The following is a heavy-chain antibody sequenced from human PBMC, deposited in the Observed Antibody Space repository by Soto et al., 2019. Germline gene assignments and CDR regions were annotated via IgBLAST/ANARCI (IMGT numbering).Heavy chain of an antibody. Sequence: ASVKVSCKASGYTFTSYGISWVRQAPGQGLEWMGWISAYNGNTNYAQKLQGRVTMTTDTSTSTAYMELRSLRSDDTAVYYCAGILGYCSGGSCYYDDWFDPWGQGTLVTVPQ. V-gene: IGHV1-18*01. J-gene: IGHJ5*02. CDR2: ISAYNGNT. CDR1: GYTFTSYG. D-gene: IGHD2-15*01. CDR3: AGILGYCSGGSCYYDDWFDP.